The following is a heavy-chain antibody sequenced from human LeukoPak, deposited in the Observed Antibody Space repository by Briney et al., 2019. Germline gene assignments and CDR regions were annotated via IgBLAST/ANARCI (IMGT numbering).Heavy chain of an antibody. CDR2: ISGSGGST. CDR1: GFTFSNYA. D-gene: IGHD6-19*01. Sequence: PGGSLKLSCAASGFTFSNYAMSWVRQAPGKGLEWVSLISGSGGSTYYADSAQGRITISRDNSENTLYLQMNSLRAEDTAVYYCSGGGWSTDAFDIWGQGTMVTVS. J-gene: IGHJ3*02. V-gene: IGHV3-23*01. CDR3: SGGGWSTDAFDI.